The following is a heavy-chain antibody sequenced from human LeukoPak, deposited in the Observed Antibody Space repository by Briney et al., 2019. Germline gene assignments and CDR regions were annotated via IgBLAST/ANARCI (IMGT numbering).Heavy chain of an antibody. D-gene: IGHD3-22*01. Sequence: SETLSLTCTVSGGSISSGGYYWSWIRQHPGKGLEWIAYISYSGSTYYNPSLKSRVTISLDTSKNQFSLKLSSVTAADTAVYYCARHSGYSRYYFDYWGQGTLVTVSS. CDR3: ARHSGYSRYYFDY. J-gene: IGHJ4*02. CDR1: GGSISSGGYY. CDR2: ISYSGST. V-gene: IGHV4-31*03.